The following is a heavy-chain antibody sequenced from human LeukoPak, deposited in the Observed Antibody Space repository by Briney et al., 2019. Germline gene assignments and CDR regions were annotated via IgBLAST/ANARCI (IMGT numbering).Heavy chain of an antibody. J-gene: IGHJ4*02. Sequence: GGSLRLSCAASGFTFSSYAMSWVRQAPGKGLEWVSAISGSGGSTYYADSVKGRFTISRVNSKNTLYLQMNRLRVEDTAVYYCAKYDYGSGSSPQDYWGQGTLVTVSS. V-gene: IGHV3-23*01. CDR2: ISGSGGST. CDR3: AKYDYGSGSSPQDY. CDR1: GFTFSSYA. D-gene: IGHD3-10*01.